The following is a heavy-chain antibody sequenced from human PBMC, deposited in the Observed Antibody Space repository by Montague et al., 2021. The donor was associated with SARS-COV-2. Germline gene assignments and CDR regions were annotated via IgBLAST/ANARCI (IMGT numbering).Heavy chain of an antibody. Sequence: SETLSLTCSVSGGSISSSSYFWGWIRQPPGKGLEWIGSINYSGGTYSNSSLKSRVTISVDTSKNQFSLKLSSVTAADTAVYYCARHLNYRDYGGDDYWGQGTLVTVSS. J-gene: IGHJ4*02. CDR1: GGSISSSSYF. CDR3: ARHLNYRDYGGDDY. D-gene: IGHD4-17*01. CDR2: INYSGGT. V-gene: IGHV4-39*01.